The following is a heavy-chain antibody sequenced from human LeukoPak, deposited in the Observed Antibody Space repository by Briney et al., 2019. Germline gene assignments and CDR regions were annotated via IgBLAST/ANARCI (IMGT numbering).Heavy chain of an antibody. CDR1: GFTFSDAW. D-gene: IGHD7-27*01. V-gene: IGHV3-15*01. CDR2: IKRKVDGETT. J-gene: IGHJ4*02. Sequence: GGSLRLSCTASGFTFSDAWLTWVRLAPGKGLEWIGRIKRKVDGETTDYAAPVKDRLTISRDDSKKTLYLHMNSLKSEDTAVYFCAICLGKTDSEYWGQGTPVTVSS. CDR3: AICLGKTDSEY.